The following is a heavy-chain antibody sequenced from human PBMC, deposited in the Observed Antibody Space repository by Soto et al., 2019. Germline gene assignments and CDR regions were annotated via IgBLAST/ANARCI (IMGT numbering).Heavy chain of an antibody. CDR3: AKEIGEDSYGYKAFEI. CDR2: ISDRGINT. J-gene: IGHJ3*02. Sequence: EVQLLESGGGLVQPGGSLRLSCAASGFSFSTYAMSWVRQAPGKGLEWVSAISDRGINTYFADSVKGRFTISRDNSKNTPHLQMNSLRAEDTAVYYCAKEIGEDSYGYKAFEIWGQGTRVTVSS. V-gene: IGHV3-23*01. D-gene: IGHD5-18*01. CDR1: GFSFSTYA.